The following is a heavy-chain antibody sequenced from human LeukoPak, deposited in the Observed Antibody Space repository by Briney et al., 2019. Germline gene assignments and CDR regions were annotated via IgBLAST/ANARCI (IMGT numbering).Heavy chain of an antibody. CDR2: IYYSGST. Sequence: PSETLSLTCTVSGVSISSYYWSRIRQPPGKGLEWIGYIYYSGSTNYNPSLKSRVTISVDTSKNQFSLKLSSVTAADSAVYYCARAPILPDIWGQGTMVTVSS. D-gene: IGHD2-15*01. CDR3: ARAPILPDI. CDR1: GVSISSYY. V-gene: IGHV4-59*01. J-gene: IGHJ3*02.